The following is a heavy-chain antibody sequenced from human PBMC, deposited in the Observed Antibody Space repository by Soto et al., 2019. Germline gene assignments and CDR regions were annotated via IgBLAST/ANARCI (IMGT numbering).Heavy chain of an antibody. Sequence: QVQLVESGGGVVQPGRSLRLSCAASGFTFSSYGMHRVRQAPGKGLEWVAVIWYDGSNKYYADSVKGRFTISRDNSKNTLYLQMNSLRAEDTAVYYCARGGEGSTAMVNYGYFDYWGQGTLVTVSS. CDR3: ARGGEGSTAMVNYGYFDY. CDR1: GFTFSSYG. V-gene: IGHV3-33*01. J-gene: IGHJ4*02. CDR2: IWYDGSNK. D-gene: IGHD5-18*01.